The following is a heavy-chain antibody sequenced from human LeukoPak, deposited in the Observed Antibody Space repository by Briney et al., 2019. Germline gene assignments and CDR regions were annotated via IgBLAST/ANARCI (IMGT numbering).Heavy chain of an antibody. D-gene: IGHD2-2*01. CDR2: INPNTGGT. Sequence: ASVKVSCKASGYTFTGYYLHWVRQAPGQGLEWMGWINPNTGGTKYAQKFQGRVTMTRDTSISTAYMEVTRLTSDDTAVYYCARALVPAAQRRSSWGQGTLVTVSS. CDR3: ARALVPAAQRRSS. J-gene: IGHJ5*02. V-gene: IGHV1-2*02. CDR1: GYTFTGYY.